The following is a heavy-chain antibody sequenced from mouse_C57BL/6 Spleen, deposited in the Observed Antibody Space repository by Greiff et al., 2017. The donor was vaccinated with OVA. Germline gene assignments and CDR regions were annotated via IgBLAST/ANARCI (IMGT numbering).Heavy chain of an antibody. V-gene: IGHV5-4*01. CDR2: ISDGGSYT. D-gene: IGHD2-3*01. CDR1: GFTFSSYA. Sequence: EVQLVESGGGLVKPGGSLKLSCAASGFTFSSYAMSWVRQTPEKRLEWVATISDGGSYTYYPDNVKGRFTISRDNAKNNLYLQMSHLKSEDTAMYYCARGGDGGYYFDYWGQGTTLTVSS. J-gene: IGHJ2*01. CDR3: ARGGDGGYYFDY.